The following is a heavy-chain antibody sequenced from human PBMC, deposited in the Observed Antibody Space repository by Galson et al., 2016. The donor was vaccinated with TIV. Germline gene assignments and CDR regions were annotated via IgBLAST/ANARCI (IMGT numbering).Heavy chain of an antibody. J-gene: IGHJ4*02. CDR2: ISISGASA. CDR3: AKVYSSSYYPNSIDY. Sequence: SLRLSCAASGFTFSSQTMSWVRQAPGKGLEWVSAISISGASAYYADSMKGRFTISRDNSKKTLYLQMNSLRAEDTAVYYCAKVYSSSYYPNSIDYWGQGTLVTVSS. D-gene: IGHD3-22*01. V-gene: IGHV3-23*01. CDR1: GFTFSSQT.